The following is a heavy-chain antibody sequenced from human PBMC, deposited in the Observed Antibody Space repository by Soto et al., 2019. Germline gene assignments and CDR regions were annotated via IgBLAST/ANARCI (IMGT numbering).Heavy chain of an antibody. CDR1: GGTSSNYV. CDR2: IIPMFGTP. J-gene: IGHJ3*02. Sequence: SVKVSCKASGGTSSNYVISWVRQAPGQGLEWMGGIIPMFGTPIYAQKFQGRVSITADASTSTAYLELSSLRSEDSAVYYCASWTTVTTERFDAFDIWGQGTMVTVSS. CDR3: ASWTTVTTERFDAFDI. D-gene: IGHD4-17*01. V-gene: IGHV1-69*13.